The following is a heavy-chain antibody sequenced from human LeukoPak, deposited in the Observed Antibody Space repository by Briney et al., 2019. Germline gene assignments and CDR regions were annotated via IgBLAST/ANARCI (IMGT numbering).Heavy chain of an antibody. V-gene: IGHV4-39*01. D-gene: IGHD3-3*01. CDR3: ARRADDFWSGYPAKSAVY. J-gene: IGHJ4*02. CDR2: IYYSGST. Sequence: SETLSLTCTVSGGSISSSSYYWGWIRQPPGKGLEWIGSIYYSGSTYYNPSLKSRVTISVDTSKNQFSLKLSSVTAADKAEYYCARRADDFWSGYPAKSAVYWGQGTLVTVSS. CDR1: GGSISSSSYY.